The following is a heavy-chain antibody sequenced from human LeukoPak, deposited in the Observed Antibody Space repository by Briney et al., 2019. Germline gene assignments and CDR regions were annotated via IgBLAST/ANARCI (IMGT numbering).Heavy chain of an antibody. Sequence: GGSLRLSCAASGFTFSSHAMSWVRQAPGKGLEWVSAISGSGGSTYYADSVKGRFTISRDNSKNTLYLRMNSLRAEDTAVYYCAKETRLVTMIVVATYYFDYWGQGTLVTVSS. CDR1: GFTFSSHA. CDR3: AKETRLVTMIVVATYYFDY. J-gene: IGHJ4*02. D-gene: IGHD3-22*01. CDR2: ISGSGGST. V-gene: IGHV3-23*01.